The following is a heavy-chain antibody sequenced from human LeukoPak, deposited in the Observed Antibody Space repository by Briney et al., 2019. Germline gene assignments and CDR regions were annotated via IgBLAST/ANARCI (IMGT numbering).Heavy chain of an antibody. CDR2: ISGSGGST. J-gene: IGHJ6*02. D-gene: IGHD6-19*01. V-gene: IGHV3-23*01. CDR3: AKSGEFSGWTYYYYYGMDV. CDR1: GFTFSVYF. Sequence: GGSLRLSCAASGFTFSVYFMGWVRQAPGKGLEWVSAISGSGGSTYYADSVKGRFTISRDNSKNTLYLQMNSLRAEDTAVYYCAKSGEFSGWTYYYYYGMDVWGQGTTVTVSS.